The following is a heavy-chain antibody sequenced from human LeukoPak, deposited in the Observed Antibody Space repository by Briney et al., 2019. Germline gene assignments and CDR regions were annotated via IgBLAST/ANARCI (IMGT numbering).Heavy chain of an antibody. J-gene: IGHJ4*02. CDR3: AKDLRDSTGGYYFDY. Sequence: GGSLRLSCAASGFTFSSYAMSWVRQAPGKGLEWVSAITGSGGSTYYADSVKGRFTISRDNSKNTLYLQMNSLRAEDTAVYYCAKDLRDSTGGYYFDYWGQGTLVTVSS. V-gene: IGHV3-23*01. CDR2: ITGSGGST. D-gene: IGHD2-2*01. CDR1: GFTFSSYA.